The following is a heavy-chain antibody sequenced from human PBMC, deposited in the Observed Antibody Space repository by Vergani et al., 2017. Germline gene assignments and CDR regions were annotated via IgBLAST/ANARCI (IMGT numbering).Heavy chain of an antibody. Sequence: EVQLVESGGGLVQPGGSLRLSCAASGFTFSSYSMNWVCQAPGKGVKWVSYISSSSSTIYYADSVKGRFTISRDNAKNSLYLQMNSLRAEDTAVYYCARDLFSSSSWYLQGAFDIWGQGTMVTVSS. CDR3: ARDLFSSSSWYLQGAFDI. CDR2: ISSSSSTI. J-gene: IGHJ3*02. V-gene: IGHV3-48*01. D-gene: IGHD6-13*01. CDR1: GFTFSSYS.